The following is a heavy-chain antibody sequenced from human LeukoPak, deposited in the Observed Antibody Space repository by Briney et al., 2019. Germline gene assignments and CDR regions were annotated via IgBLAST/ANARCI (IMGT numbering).Heavy chain of an antibody. CDR2: LSYDGSNK. Sequence: GGSLRLSCAASGFTFSSYAMHWVRQAPGKGLEWVAVLSYDGSNKYYADSVKGRFTISRDNSKNTLYLQMNSLRAEDTAVYYCAGFPIVVVVAATQDYWGQGTLVTVSS. V-gene: IGHV3-30-3*01. CDR1: GFTFSSYA. CDR3: AGFPIVVVVAATQDY. J-gene: IGHJ4*02. D-gene: IGHD2-15*01.